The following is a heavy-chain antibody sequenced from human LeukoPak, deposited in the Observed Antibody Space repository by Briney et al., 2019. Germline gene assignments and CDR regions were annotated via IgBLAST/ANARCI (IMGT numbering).Heavy chain of an antibody. Sequence: GGSPRLSCAASGFTFSSYSMNWVRQAPGKGLEWVSSISSSSSYIYYADSVKGRFTISRDNAKNSLYLQMNSLRAEDTAVYYCARDLSYSSSWYYFDYWGQGTLVTVSS. CDR1: GFTFSSYS. V-gene: IGHV3-21*01. J-gene: IGHJ4*02. CDR2: ISSSSSYI. D-gene: IGHD6-13*01. CDR3: ARDLSYSSSWYYFDY.